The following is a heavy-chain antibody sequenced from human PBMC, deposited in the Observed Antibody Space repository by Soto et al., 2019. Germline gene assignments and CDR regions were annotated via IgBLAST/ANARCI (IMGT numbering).Heavy chain of an antibody. CDR1: GFTFSTYG. J-gene: IGHJ4*02. CDR3: ARDMGYSSGHGFDY. D-gene: IGHD2-15*01. CDR2: IWYDGSNK. Sequence: GGSLRLSCAASGFTFSTYGMQWVRQAPGKGLEWVALIWYDGSNKYYSDAVKGRFTISRDNSKNTLDLQMNSLRADDTAVYYCARDMGYSSGHGFDYWGQGIQVTVS. V-gene: IGHV3-33*01.